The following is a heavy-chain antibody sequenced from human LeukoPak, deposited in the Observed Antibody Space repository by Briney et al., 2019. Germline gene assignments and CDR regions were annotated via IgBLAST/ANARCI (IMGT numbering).Heavy chain of an antibody. CDR1: GYTFTSYG. CDR3: ARDAAHVLLWFGEPYYFDY. CDR2: ISAYNGNT. Sequence: ASVKVSCKASGYTFTSYGISWVRQAPGQGLEWMGWISAYNGNTNYAQKLQGRVTMTTDTSTSTAYMELMSLRSDDTAAYYCARDAAHVLLWFGEPYYFDYWVQGTLVTVSS. J-gene: IGHJ4*02. V-gene: IGHV1-18*01. D-gene: IGHD3-10*01.